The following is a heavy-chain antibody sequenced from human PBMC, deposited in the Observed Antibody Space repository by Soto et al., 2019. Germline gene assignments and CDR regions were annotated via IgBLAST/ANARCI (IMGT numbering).Heavy chain of an antibody. CDR1: GFTFSSYG. Sequence: GGSLRLSCAASGFTFSSYGMHWVRQAPGKGLEWVAVIWYDGSNKYYADSVKGRFTISRDNSKNTLYLQMNSLRAEDTAVYYWARDQVSYYYGMDVWGQGTTVTVSS. CDR2: IWYDGSNK. J-gene: IGHJ6*02. CDR3: ARDQVSYYYGMDV. V-gene: IGHV3-33*01.